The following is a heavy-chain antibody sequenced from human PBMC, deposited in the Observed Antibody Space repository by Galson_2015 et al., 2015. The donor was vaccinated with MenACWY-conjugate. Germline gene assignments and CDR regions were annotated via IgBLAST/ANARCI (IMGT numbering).Heavy chain of an antibody. Sequence: SLRLSCAVSGFTFASYAMSWVRQAPGRGLEWVSAISGSGYTTLHGNSVKGRFTISRDDSRNTAYLQINSLTAEDTAMYYCARDLSDKYYIVYWGQGTLLTVSS. V-gene: IGHV3-23*01. CDR2: ISGSGYTT. J-gene: IGHJ4*02. CDR3: ARDLSDKYYIVY. D-gene: IGHD3-10*01. CDR1: GFTFASYA.